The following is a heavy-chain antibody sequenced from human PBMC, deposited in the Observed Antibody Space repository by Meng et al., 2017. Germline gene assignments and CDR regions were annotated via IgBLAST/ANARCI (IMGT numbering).Heavy chain of an antibody. D-gene: IGHD6-19*01. Sequence: HGVGCLLRSSCVMYLKCCVYVGAFNGYYWTWIRHAPGKGWEWVGDINNSGSTNYYPYLKSRVTISLATSKNQFSLKLRSVTAADTAVYFCARGFYSSGWNTFDYWGQGTLVTVSS. CDR1: VGAFNGYY. CDR3: ARGFYSSGWNTFDY. J-gene: IGHJ4*02. V-gene: IGHV4-34*01. CDR2: INNSGST.